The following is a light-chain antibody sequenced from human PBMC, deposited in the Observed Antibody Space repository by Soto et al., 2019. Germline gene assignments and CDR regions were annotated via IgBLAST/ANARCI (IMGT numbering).Light chain of an antibody. J-gene: IGLJ2*01. CDR3: SSYGGSNNLV. V-gene: IGLV2-8*01. CDR2: EVS. Sequence: QSALTQPPSASGSPGQSVTISCTGTSSDVGGYNYVSWYQQHPGKAPKLMIYEVSKRPSGVPDRFSGSKSGNTASLTVSGLQAEGGADYYCSSYGGSNNLVFGGGTKLTVL. CDR1: SSDVGGYNY.